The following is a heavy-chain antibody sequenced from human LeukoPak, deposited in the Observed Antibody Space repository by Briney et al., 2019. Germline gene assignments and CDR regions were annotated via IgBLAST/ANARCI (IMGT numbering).Heavy chain of an antibody. CDR1: GFTFSNYA. D-gene: IGHD3-10*01. Sequence: GGSLRLSCAASGFTFSNYAIHWIRQGPGKGLKWVAIISYDGANKYYADSVKGRFSISRDNSKNTLYLQMNSLRPEDTAVYYCAKAVGFGEAYGMDVWGQGTTVTVSS. V-gene: IGHV3-30*18. J-gene: IGHJ6*02. CDR2: ISYDGANK. CDR3: AKAVGFGEAYGMDV.